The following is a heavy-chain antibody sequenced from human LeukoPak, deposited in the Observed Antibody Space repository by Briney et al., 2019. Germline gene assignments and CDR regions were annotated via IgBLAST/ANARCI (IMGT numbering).Heavy chain of an antibody. V-gene: IGHV4-59*13. Sequence: PSETLSLTCTVSGGSISSFYWNWIRQPPGKGLEWVSYVFYSGNTNYNPSLGSRVIISEDTSKNQFSLNLNSLTAADTAVYYCARGLPCRDAFDVWGQGTVVTVSS. CDR1: GGSISSFY. CDR3: ARGLPCRDAFDV. CDR2: VFYSGNT. J-gene: IGHJ3*01. D-gene: IGHD3-16*01.